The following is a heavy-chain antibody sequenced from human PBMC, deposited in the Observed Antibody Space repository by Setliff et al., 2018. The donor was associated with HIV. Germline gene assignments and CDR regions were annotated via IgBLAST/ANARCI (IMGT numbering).Heavy chain of an antibody. Sequence: GGSLRLSCAASGFTFDDYGMSWVRQAPGKGLEWVFGINWNGGTTGDADSVMCRFTISRDNAKNSLYLQMNSLRAEDTALYYCARDQSGPDPVIPDYFYGIDVLGQGTPVTVAS. D-gene: IGHD3-16*02. CDR1: GFTFDDYG. CDR2: INWNGGTT. CDR3: ARDQSGPDPVIPDYFYGIDV. J-gene: IGHJ6*02. V-gene: IGHV3-20*04.